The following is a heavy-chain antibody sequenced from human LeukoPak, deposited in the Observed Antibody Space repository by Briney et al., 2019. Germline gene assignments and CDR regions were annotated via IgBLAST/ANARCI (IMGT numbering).Heavy chain of an antibody. CDR3: AELGITMIGGV. CDR1: GFTFINYT. D-gene: IGHD3-10*02. J-gene: IGHJ6*04. Sequence: GGSLRLSCEASGFTFINYTMSWVRQAPGKGLEWVSGITGRGSGTKYADFVKGRFTISRDNAKNSLYLQMNSLRAEDTAVYYCAELGITMIGGVWGKGTTVTISS. CDR2: ITGRGSGT. V-gene: IGHV3-23*01.